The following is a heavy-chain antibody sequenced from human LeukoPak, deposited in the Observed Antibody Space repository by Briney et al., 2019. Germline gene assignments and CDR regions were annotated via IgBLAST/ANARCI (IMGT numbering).Heavy chain of an antibody. CDR2: IKQDGSEK. CDR3: ARGRRNYYDSSGYYYFDY. J-gene: IGHJ4*02. D-gene: IGHD3-22*01. Sequence: GGSLRLSCAASGFTFSSYWMSWVRQAPGKGLEWVANIKQDGSEKYYVDSVKGRFTISRDNAKNSLYLQMNSLRAEDTAVYYCARGRRNYYDSSGYYYFDYWGQGTLVTVSS. CDR1: GFTFSSYW. V-gene: IGHV3-7*01.